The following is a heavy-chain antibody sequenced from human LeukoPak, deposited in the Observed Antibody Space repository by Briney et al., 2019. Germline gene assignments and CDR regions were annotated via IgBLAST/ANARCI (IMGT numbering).Heavy chain of an antibody. J-gene: IGHJ4*02. CDR1: GFTVSSNY. V-gene: IGHV3-53*01. CDR2: IYSGGST. Sequence: GGSLRLSCAASGFTVSSNYMSWVRQAPGKGLEWVSVIYSGGSTYYADSVKGRFTISRDNSKNMLYLQMNSLRAEDTAVYYCARTFSSATFWLDYFDYWGQGTLVTVSS. D-gene: IGHD2/OR15-2a*01. CDR3: ARTFSSATFWLDYFDY.